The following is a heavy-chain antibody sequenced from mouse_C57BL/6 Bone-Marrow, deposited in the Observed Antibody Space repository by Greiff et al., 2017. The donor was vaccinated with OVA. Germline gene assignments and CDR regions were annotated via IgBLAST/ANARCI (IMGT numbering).Heavy chain of an antibody. Sequence: QVQLQQPGAELVKPGASVKMSCKASGYTFTSYWITWVKQRPGQGLEWIGDIYPGSGSTNYNEKFKSKATLTVDTSSSTAYMQLSNLTSEDSAVYYCAGEAGTPVGYYFDYWGQGTTLTVSS. CDR2: IYPGSGST. CDR1: GYTFTSYW. D-gene: IGHD4-1*01. CDR3: AGEAGTPVGYYFDY. J-gene: IGHJ2*01. V-gene: IGHV1-55*01.